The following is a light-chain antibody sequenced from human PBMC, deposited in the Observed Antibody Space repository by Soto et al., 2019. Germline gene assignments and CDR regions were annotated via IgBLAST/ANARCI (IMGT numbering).Light chain of an antibody. Sequence: EILMTQSQATLSFSPGERATLSCRASQRISGNVAWYQQKPGQAPRLLIYGASTRATGVPARFSGGGSGTEFTLTISSLQSEDFAVYCCQQYKDWPPYTFGQGTKLEIK. CDR2: GAS. J-gene: IGKJ2*01. CDR1: QRISGN. CDR3: QQYKDWPPYT. V-gene: IGKV3-15*01.